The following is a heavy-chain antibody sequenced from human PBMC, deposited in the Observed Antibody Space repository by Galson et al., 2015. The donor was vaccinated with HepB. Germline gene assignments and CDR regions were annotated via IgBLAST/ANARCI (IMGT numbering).Heavy chain of an antibody. V-gene: IGHV1-69*13. CDR1: GGTFSTAG. CDR2: IIPIFGTP. Sequence: SVTVSCKASGGTFSTAGISWVRQAPGQGLEWMGGIIPIFGTPNYAQNFQGRVTITAAQSTSTVFMELSSLRSEDTAIYYCAREKEYCSGTNCYAGYYLEYWGQGTLVTVSS. CDR3: AREKEYCSGTNCYAGYYLEY. D-gene: IGHD2-2*01. J-gene: IGHJ4*02.